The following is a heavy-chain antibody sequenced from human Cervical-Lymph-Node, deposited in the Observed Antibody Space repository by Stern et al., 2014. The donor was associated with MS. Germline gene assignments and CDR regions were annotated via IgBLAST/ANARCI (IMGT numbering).Heavy chain of an antibody. V-gene: IGHV3-30*18. D-gene: IGHD3-16*01. Sequence: VQLVESGGGVVQPGRSLRLSCAASGFTFSSYDIHWVRQAPGQGLEWVAVISYDGSNKYYADSVKGRFTISRDNSKNTLYLQMNSLRAEDTAVYYCAKGPVWNWYFDLWGRGTLVTVSS. CDR3: AKGPVWNWYFDL. J-gene: IGHJ2*01. CDR2: ISYDGSNK. CDR1: GFTFSSYD.